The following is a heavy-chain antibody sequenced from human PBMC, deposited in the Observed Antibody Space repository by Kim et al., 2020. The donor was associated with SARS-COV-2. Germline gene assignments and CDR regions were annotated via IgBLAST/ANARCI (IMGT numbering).Heavy chain of an antibody. D-gene: IGHD3-3*01. CDR2: IKQDGSEK. V-gene: IGHV3-7*01. CDR3: ARVRFLEWLLADY. Sequence: GGSLRLSCAASGFTFSSYWMSWVRQAPGKGLEWVANIKQDGSEKYYVDSVKGRFTISRDNAKNSLYLQMNSLRAEDTAVYYCARVRFLEWLLADYWGQGTLVTVSS. CDR1: GFTFSSYW. J-gene: IGHJ4*02.